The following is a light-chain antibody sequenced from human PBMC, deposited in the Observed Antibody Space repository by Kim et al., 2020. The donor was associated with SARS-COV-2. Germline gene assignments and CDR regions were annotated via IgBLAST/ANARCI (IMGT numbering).Light chain of an antibody. CDR1: KLGDKY. V-gene: IGLV3-1*01. Sequence: VSPRQTTSITCSGDKLGDKYACWYQQKPGQSPVLVIDQDSKRPSGIPERVSGSNTGNTATLTISGTQAMDEADYYCQAWDSSTVVFGGGTQLTVL. CDR2: QDS. CDR3: QAWDSSTVV. J-gene: IGLJ2*01.